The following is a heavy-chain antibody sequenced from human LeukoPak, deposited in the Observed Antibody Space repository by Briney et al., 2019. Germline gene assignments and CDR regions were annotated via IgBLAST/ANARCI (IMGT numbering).Heavy chain of an antibody. CDR3: ATEYDILTGYYSRPEYFQH. CDR2: FDPEDGET. D-gene: IGHD3-9*01. J-gene: IGHJ1*01. Sequence: ASVKVSCKVSRYTLTELSMHWVRQAPGKGLEWMGGFDPEDGETIYAQKFQGRVTMTEDTSTDTAYMELSSLRSEDTAVYYCATEYDILTGYYSRPEYFQHWGQGTLVTVSS. CDR1: RYTLTELS. V-gene: IGHV1-24*01.